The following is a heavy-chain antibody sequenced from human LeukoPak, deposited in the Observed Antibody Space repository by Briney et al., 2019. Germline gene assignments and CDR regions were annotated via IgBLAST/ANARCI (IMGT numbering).Heavy chain of an antibody. Sequence: SGGSLRLSCAASGFTFSSYAMSWVRQAPGKGLEWVSAISGSGGSTYYADSVKGRFTISRDNSKNTLYLQMNSLRVEDTAVYYCAKEAEYDSSSWYEPGWFDPWGQGTLVTVSS. CDR2: ISGSGGST. J-gene: IGHJ5*02. V-gene: IGHV3-23*01. CDR1: GFTFSSYA. CDR3: AKEAEYDSSSWYEPGWFDP. D-gene: IGHD6-13*01.